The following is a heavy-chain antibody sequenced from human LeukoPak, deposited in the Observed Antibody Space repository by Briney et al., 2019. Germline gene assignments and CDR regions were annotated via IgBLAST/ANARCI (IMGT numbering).Heavy chain of an antibody. CDR1: GYSFTNYD. CDR3: ARGYYDSSDYEYFQH. D-gene: IGHD3-22*01. V-gene: IGHV1-2*02. Sequence: GASVKVSCKASGYSFTNYDINWVRQATGQGLEWMGWINPNSGGTNSAQKFQGRVTMTRDTSIITAYMELSRLRSDDTAVYFCARGYYDSSDYEYFQHWGQGTLVTVSS. CDR2: INPNSGGT. J-gene: IGHJ1*01.